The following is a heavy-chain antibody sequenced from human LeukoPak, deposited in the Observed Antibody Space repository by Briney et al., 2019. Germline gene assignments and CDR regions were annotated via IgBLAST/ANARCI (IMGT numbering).Heavy chain of an antibody. CDR2: IRYDGSNE. Sequence: GSLRLSCAASGFTFSSYGMHWVRQAPGKGLEWVAFIRYDGSNEYYADSVKGRFTISRDNSKNTLYLQMNSLRAGDTAVYYCARDSVGAGYFDYWGQGTLVTVSS. CDR3: ARDSVGAGYFDY. V-gene: IGHV3-30*02. J-gene: IGHJ4*02. CDR1: GFTFSSYG. D-gene: IGHD1-26*01.